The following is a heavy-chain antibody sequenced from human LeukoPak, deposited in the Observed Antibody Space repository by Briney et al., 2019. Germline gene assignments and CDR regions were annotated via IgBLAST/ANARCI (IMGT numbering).Heavy chain of an antibody. Sequence: GSLRLSCAASGFTFSSYSMNWVRQAPGKGLEWIGSIYFTGSSYYNPSLKSRITMSVDTSKQHFSLKLSSMTAGDTAVYYCARHGGTYSLGAFDIWGQGTMVTVSS. V-gene: IGHV4-39*01. CDR2: IYFTGSS. CDR3: ARHGGTYSLGAFDI. J-gene: IGHJ3*02. CDR1: GFTFSSYSMN. D-gene: IGHD2/OR15-2a*01.